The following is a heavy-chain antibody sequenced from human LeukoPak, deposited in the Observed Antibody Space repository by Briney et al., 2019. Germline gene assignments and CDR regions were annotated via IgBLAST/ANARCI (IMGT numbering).Heavy chain of an antibody. CDR2: IKHDGSEK. CDR3: ARSWFMDV. CDR1: GFFFSIYW. V-gene: IGHV3-7*01. Sequence: GGSLRLSCALSGFFFSIYWMTWVRQAPGKGLEWVANIKHDGSEKYYVDSVKCRFTISRDNANNTLYLQMISLRVEDTAVYYCARSWFMDVWGKGTTIIVSS. D-gene: IGHD3-22*01. J-gene: IGHJ6*03.